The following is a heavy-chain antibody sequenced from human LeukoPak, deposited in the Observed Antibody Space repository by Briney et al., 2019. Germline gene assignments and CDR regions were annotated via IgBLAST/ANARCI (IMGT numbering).Heavy chain of an antibody. D-gene: IGHD5-18*01. CDR2: IDSGSSVI. CDR3: AREVTVTPDALDV. Sequence: GGSLRLSCAAPGFSFSSYEMSWVRQAPGKGLEWVAYIDSGSSVIKYADSVKGRFTVSRGNTQNSLYLQLNNLRVEDTAVYYCAREVTVTPDALDVWGQGTMVTVSS. V-gene: IGHV3-48*03. CDR1: GFSFSSYE. J-gene: IGHJ3*01.